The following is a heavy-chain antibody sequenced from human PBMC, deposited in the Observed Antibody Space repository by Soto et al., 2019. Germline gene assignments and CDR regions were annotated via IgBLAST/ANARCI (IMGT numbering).Heavy chain of an antibody. CDR1: GGSISSYY. Sequence: QVQLQESGPGLVKPSETLSLTCTVSGGSISSYYWTWIRQTPGKGLEWMGYISDSGSTNYNHSLKRRVTISVATSKNQFSLKLRSVTAADTAVYYCAREGYSSGWNAFWGQGILVTVSS. V-gene: IGHV4-59*01. J-gene: IGHJ4*02. CDR3: AREGYSSGWNAF. D-gene: IGHD6-19*01. CDR2: ISDSGST.